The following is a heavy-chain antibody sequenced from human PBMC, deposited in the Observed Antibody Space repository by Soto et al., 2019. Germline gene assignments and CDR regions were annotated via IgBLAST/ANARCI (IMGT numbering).Heavy chain of an antibody. CDR1: GFTVSSNY. Sequence: EVQLVESGGGLIQPGGSLRLSCAASGFTVSSNYMSWVRQAPGKGLEWVSVIYSGGSTYYADSVKGRFTISRDNSKNTLYLQMNSLRAEDTAVYYCARNRGQSIFGVDIFDYWGQGTLVTVSS. J-gene: IGHJ4*02. V-gene: IGHV3-53*01. D-gene: IGHD3-3*01. CDR3: ARNRGQSIFGVDIFDY. CDR2: IYSGGST.